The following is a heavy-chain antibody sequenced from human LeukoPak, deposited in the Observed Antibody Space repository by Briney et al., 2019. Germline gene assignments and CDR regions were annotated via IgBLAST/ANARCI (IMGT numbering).Heavy chain of an antibody. CDR3: ARGFVSGGYFYYSDY. CDR2: IWYDATEK. CDR1: GFTFSSYA. J-gene: IGHJ4*02. Sequence: GGSLRLSCAASGFTFSSYAMSWVRQAPGKGLEWVAVIWYDATEKFYVDSVKGRFTVSRDNSKNTLYLQMNSLRTEDTAVYYCARGFVSGGYFYYSDYWGQGSLATVSS. D-gene: IGHD2-15*01. V-gene: IGHV3-33*08.